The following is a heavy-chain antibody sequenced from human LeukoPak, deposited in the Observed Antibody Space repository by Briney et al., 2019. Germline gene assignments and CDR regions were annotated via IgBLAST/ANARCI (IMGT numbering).Heavy chain of an antibody. V-gene: IGHV3-11*06. CDR2: ISSSSSYT. D-gene: IGHD5-12*01. CDR1: GFTFSDYY. J-gene: IGHJ4*02. Sequence: GGSLRLSCAASGFTFSDYYMSWIRQAPGKGLEWVSYISSSSSYTNYADSVKGRFTISRDNAKNSLYLQMNSLRAEDTAVYYCARDIKREGVFWVATYDYFDYWGQGTLVTVSS. CDR3: ARDIKREGVFWVATYDYFDY.